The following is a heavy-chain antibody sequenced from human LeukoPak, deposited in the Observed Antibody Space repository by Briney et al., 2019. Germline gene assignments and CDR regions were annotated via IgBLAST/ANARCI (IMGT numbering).Heavy chain of an antibody. J-gene: IGHJ6*03. Sequence: PGGSLRLSCAASGFTFSSYSMNWVRQAPGKGLEWVSAISGSGGSTYYADSVKGRFTISRDNSKNTLYLQMNSLRAEDTAVYYCAKGVYNWNDVGNYYYYYMDVWGKGTTVTISS. CDR1: GFTFSSYS. CDR3: AKGVYNWNDVGNYYYYYMDV. D-gene: IGHD1-20*01. V-gene: IGHV3-23*01. CDR2: ISGSGGST.